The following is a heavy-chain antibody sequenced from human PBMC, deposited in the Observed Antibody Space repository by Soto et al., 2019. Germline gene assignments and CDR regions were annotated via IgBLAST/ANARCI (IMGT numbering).Heavy chain of an antibody. D-gene: IGHD3-3*01. CDR3: AREAYDFWSGSLDY. J-gene: IGHJ4*02. CDR2: TYYRSKWYN. V-gene: IGHV6-1*01. Sequence: SQTLSLTFAISWDSFSINSAALNWIRRSPSRGLEWLGRTYYRSKWYNDYAVSVKSRITINPDTSKNQFSLQLNSVTPEDTAVYYCAREAYDFWSGSLDYWGQGTLVTVSS. CDR1: WDSFSINSAA.